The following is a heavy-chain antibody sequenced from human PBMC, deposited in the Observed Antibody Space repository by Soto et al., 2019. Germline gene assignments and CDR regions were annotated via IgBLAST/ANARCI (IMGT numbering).Heavy chain of an antibody. V-gene: IGHV4-30-2*01. CDR2: IYHSGST. D-gene: IGHD5-12*01. CDR3: ARRRGFPYYYGMDV. J-gene: IGHJ6*02. CDR1: CGSISSGGYS. Sequence: PSDTLSLTFAVSCGSISSGGYSWIFIRHPPGKGLEWIGYIYHSGSTYYNPSLKSRVTISVDRSKNQFSLKLSSVTAADTAVYYCARRRGFPYYYGMDVWGQGTTVTVSS.